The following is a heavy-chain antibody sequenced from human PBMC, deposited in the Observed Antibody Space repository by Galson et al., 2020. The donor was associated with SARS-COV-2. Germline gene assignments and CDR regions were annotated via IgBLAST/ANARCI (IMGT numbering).Heavy chain of an antibody. Sequence: GGSLRLSCAASGFTFSSYGMHWVRQAPGKGLEWVAVIWYDGSNKYYADSVKGRFTISRDNSKNTLYLQMISLRAEDTAVYYCARDYSGSPFDPWGQGTLVTVSS. J-gene: IGHJ5*02. V-gene: IGHV3-33*01. CDR2: IWYDGSNK. CDR3: ARDYSGSPFDP. CDR1: GFTFSSYG. D-gene: IGHD1-26*01.